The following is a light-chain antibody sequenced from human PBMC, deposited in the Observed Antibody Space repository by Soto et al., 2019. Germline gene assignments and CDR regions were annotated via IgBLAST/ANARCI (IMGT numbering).Light chain of an antibody. J-gene: IGLJ2*01. Sequence: QSVLTQPRSVSGSPGQSVTISCTGTSSDVGGYNSVSWYQQHPGKAPKFIIYDVSKRPSGVPDRFSGSKSGNTASLTISGLQAEDEADYYCCSYAGSDVIFGGGTKLTVL. V-gene: IGLV2-11*01. CDR2: DVS. CDR1: SSDVGGYNS. CDR3: CSYAGSDVI.